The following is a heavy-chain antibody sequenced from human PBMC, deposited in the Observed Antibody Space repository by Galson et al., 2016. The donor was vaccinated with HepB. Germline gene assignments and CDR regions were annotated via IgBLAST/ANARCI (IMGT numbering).Heavy chain of an antibody. D-gene: IGHD6-19*01. CDR2: ISSSGIT. Sequence: SETLSLTCTVSGASIRSYYWSWIRQPPGEGLEWIGYISSSGITNYRPSLNSRVTISIDTPKNQFSLKLNSVTTADTAVYFCARGGGYSTGHLDLDYWGQGTLVTVSS. CDR1: GASIRSYY. V-gene: IGHV4-59*01. J-gene: IGHJ4*02. CDR3: ARGGGYSTGHLDLDY.